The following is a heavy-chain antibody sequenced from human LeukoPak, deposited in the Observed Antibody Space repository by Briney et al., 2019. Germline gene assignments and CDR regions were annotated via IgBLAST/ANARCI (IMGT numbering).Heavy chain of an antibody. CDR2: IYWNNDK. CDR1: GFSLSSGGAG. CDR3: AHGLDYGDYFDY. J-gene: IGHJ4*02. D-gene: IGHD4-17*01. Sequence: SGPTLVNPTQTLTLTCTFSGFSLSSGGAGVGWIRQPPGKALEWLALIYWNNDKRYRPSLKTRLTITKDTSKNQVFLIMTNMDPVDTATYFCAHGLDYGDYFDYWGQGTLVTVSS. V-gene: IGHV2-5*01.